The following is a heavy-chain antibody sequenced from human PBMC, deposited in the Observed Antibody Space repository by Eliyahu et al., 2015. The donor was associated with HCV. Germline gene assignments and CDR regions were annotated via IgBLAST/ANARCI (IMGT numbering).Heavy chain of an antibody. CDR1: GYTFTKYF. D-gene: IGHD3-10*01. V-gene: IGHV1-46*01. Sequence: ASVTISCKASGYTFTKYFVHWVRQAPGQGLEWMGIINPGDDTAYYTQKFQGRVTMSRDTSTTTLYMDLTSLTSEDTAVYYCARDPTMVRGILRHYGMDVWGQGTTVTVSS. CDR3: ARDPTMVRGILRHYGMDV. CDR2: INPGDDTA. J-gene: IGHJ6*02.